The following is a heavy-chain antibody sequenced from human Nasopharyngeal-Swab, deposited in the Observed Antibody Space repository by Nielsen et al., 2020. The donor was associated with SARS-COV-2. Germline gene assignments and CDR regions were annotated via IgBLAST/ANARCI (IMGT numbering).Heavy chain of an antibody. CDR1: GFTFSSYA. CDR2: ISYDGSNK. D-gene: IGHD3-16*01. Sequence: GGSLRLSCAASGFTFSSYAMHWVRQAPGKGLEWVVVISYDGSNKYYADSVKGRFTISRDNSKNTLYLQMNSLRAEDTAVYYCAREGGNWFDPWGQGTLVTVSS. J-gene: IGHJ5*02. V-gene: IGHV3-30*04. CDR3: AREGGNWFDP.